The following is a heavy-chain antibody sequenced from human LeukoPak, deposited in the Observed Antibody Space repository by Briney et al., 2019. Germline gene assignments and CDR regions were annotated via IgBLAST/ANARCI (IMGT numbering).Heavy chain of an antibody. D-gene: IGHD3-3*01. Sequence: PSETLSLTCTVSGGSITSYCWSWVRQPPGKGLEWVGYIYTSGSADYNPSLRSRVTMSLDTSKNQLSLELRFLTAADTAVYYCATSYDAKTAPYDLWGQGTLVTVSS. CDR2: IYTSGSA. CDR1: GGSITSYC. CDR3: ATSYDAKTAPYDL. J-gene: IGHJ5*02. V-gene: IGHV4-4*09.